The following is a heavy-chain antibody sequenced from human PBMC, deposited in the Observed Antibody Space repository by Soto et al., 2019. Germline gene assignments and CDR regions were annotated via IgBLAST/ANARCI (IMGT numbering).Heavy chain of an antibody. CDR3: AFALELLEAFDI. J-gene: IGHJ3*02. Sequence: GGSLRLSCAASGFTFSSYAMNWVRQAPGKGLEWVSTISGSGAGTHYADSVKGRFTISRDNSKNTLYLQMNSLRAEDTAVYYCAFALELLEAFDIWGQGTMVTVSS. D-gene: IGHD1-26*01. V-gene: IGHV3-23*01. CDR1: GFTFSSYA. CDR2: ISGSGAGT.